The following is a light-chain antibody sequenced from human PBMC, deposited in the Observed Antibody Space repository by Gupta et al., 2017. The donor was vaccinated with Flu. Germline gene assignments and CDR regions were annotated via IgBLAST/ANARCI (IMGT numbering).Light chain of an antibody. CDR3: QPYDSSQGGDE. J-gene: IGLJ1*01. V-gene: IGLV1-40*01. CDR1: SSNIGADYD. Sequence: TSAGTRRSSNIGADYDVHWYQQSPETAPKRLSYANSNRTSGVPERVAGSKAGTAASLAIRGLQAEDEAEYYCQPYDSSQGGDEFGTGT. CDR2: ANS.